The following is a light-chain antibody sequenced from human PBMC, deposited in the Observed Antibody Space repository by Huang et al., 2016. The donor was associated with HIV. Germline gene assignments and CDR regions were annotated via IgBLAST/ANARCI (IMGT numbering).Light chain of an antibody. CDR3: QQYNNWPRT. CDR2: ASS. V-gene: IGKV3-15*01. J-gene: IGKJ1*01. Sequence: EIVMTQSPATLSVPPGERATLSCRASQSVCSNLAWYQQKPGQAPRLLIYASSTRATGSPARVSGSGSGTEFTLTISSLQSEDFAVYYCQQYNNWPRTFGQGTKVEIK. CDR1: QSVCSN.